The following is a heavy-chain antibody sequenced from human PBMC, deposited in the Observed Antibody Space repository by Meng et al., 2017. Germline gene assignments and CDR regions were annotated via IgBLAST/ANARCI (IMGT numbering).Heavy chain of an antibody. CDR2: IDPKNGDT. Sequence: VQLVQSGAELKKPGASVKVSCKPSGYNFPDYYIHWVRQAPGQGLEWMGRIDPKNGDTHYAQKFQGRVTMTGDTSISTAYMDLSGLRSDDTAVYYCARDEDISAAGKLFGDYWGQGTLVTVSS. CDR3: ARDEDISAAGKLFGDY. J-gene: IGHJ4*02. V-gene: IGHV1-2*06. CDR1: GYNFPDYY. D-gene: IGHD6-13*01.